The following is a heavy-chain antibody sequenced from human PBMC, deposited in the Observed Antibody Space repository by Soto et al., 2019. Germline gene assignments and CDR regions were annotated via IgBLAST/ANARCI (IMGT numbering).Heavy chain of an antibody. J-gene: IGHJ4*02. V-gene: IGHV3-30*03. CDR1: GFTFSSYG. D-gene: IGHD2-21*01. CDR2: ISYDGSNK. CDR3: ARGAAFRAPSLWPHY. Sequence: GGSLRLSCAASGFTFSSYGMHWVRQAPGKGLEWVAVISYDGSNKYYADSVKGRFTISRDNSKNTLYLQMNSLRSEDTAVYYCARGAAFRAPSLWPHYWGQGTLVTVSS.